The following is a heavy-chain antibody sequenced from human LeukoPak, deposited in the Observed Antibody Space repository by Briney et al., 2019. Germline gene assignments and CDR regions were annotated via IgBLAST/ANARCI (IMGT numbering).Heavy chain of an antibody. Sequence: SETLSLTCAVSGGSISSAGYSWGWIRQPPGKGLEWIGYIFHSGITYFNPSLKSRVTISPDRSKNQFSLKLSSATAADTAVYYCARVAVTTLFDYWGQGTLVTVSS. D-gene: IGHD4-17*01. CDR1: GGSISSAGYS. CDR3: ARVAVTTLFDY. J-gene: IGHJ4*02. V-gene: IGHV4-30-2*01. CDR2: IFHSGIT.